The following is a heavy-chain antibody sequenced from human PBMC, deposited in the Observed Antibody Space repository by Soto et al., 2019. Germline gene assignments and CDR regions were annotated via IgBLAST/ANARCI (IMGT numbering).Heavy chain of an antibody. CDR2: ISTSGSTT. CDR3: ARYLSGYPCDY. Sequence: GGSLRLSCAASGFTFSDYYMSWIRQAPGKGLEWVSYISTSGSTTNYADSVQGRFTISRDNAKSSLYLQMNSLGADDTAMYYCARYLSGYPCDYWGQGALVTVSS. V-gene: IGHV3-11*01. CDR1: GFTFSDYY. D-gene: IGHD3-9*01. J-gene: IGHJ4*02.